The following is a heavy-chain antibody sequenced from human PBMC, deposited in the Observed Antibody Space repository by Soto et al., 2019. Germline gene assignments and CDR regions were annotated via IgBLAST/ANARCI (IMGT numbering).Heavy chain of an antibody. CDR3: AGVYYDFWSGPFDY. Sequence: GGSLRLSCAASGFTFSSYAMSWVRQAPGKGLEWVSAISGSGGSTYYADSVKGRFTISRDNSKNTLYLQMNSLRAEDTAVHYCAGVYYDFWSGPFDYWGQGTLVTVSS. D-gene: IGHD3-3*01. CDR1: GFTFSSYA. V-gene: IGHV3-23*01. J-gene: IGHJ4*02. CDR2: ISGSGGST.